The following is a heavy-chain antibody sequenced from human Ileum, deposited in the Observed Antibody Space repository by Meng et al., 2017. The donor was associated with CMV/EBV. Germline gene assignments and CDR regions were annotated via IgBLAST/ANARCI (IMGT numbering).Heavy chain of an antibody. J-gene: IGHJ4*02. Sequence: QVQLVQSGSELKEPGASVKVSCTTSGYTFISYGINWVREGPGQRLEWMGWINTNTGNPTYAQDFTGRFVFSLDTSVSTAYLQISSLRAEDTAVYYCTRGAGAHTAKFDYWGQGTLVTVSS. CDR1: GYTFISYG. D-gene: IGHD5-18*01. CDR3: TRGAGAHTAKFDY. V-gene: IGHV7-4-1*02. CDR2: INTNTGNP.